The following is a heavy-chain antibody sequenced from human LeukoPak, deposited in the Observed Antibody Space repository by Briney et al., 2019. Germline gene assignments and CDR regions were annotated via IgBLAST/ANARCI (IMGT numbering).Heavy chain of an antibody. J-gene: IGHJ4*02. V-gene: IGHV3-49*04. CDR1: GFTIHDHA. Sequence: GGSLRLSCVGSGFTIHDHAMHWVRQAPGKGLEWVGFIRSKAYGGTTEYAASVKGRFTISRDDSKSIAYLQMNSLKTEDTAVYYCTRGGGSSPFDYWGQGTLVTVSS. CDR3: TRGGGSSPFDY. CDR2: IRSKAYGGTT. D-gene: IGHD6-6*01.